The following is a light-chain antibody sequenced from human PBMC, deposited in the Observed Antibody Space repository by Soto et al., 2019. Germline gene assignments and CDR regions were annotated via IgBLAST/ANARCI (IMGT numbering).Light chain of an antibody. CDR3: QQYAGSPWT. J-gene: IGKJ1*01. V-gene: IGKV3-20*01. Sequence: EIVLTQSPGTLSLSAGERATLSCRASQIVSSTYLAWYQQKPGQAPRLLIYGASSRATGIPDRFSGSGSGTDFTLIISRLEPEDFAVYYCQQYAGSPWTFGQGTKVDIK. CDR1: QIVSSTY. CDR2: GAS.